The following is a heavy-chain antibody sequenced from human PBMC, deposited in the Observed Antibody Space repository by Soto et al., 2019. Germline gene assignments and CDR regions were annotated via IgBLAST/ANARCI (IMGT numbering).Heavy chain of an antibody. V-gene: IGHV3-9*01. CDR1: GFTFDDYA. Sequence: EVQLVESGGGLVQRGRSLRLSFAASGFTFDDYAMHWLRQAPGKGLEWVSGISCNSGSIGYADSVKGRFTISRDNAKNSLYLQMNSLRAEDTALYYCAKGRYGSGSSDAFDIWGQGTMVTVSS. CDR2: ISCNSGSI. J-gene: IGHJ3*02. D-gene: IGHD3-10*01. CDR3: AKGRYGSGSSDAFDI.